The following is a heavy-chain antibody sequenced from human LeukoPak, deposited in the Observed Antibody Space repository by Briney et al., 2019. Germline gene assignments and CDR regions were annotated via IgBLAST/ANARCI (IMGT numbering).Heavy chain of an antibody. CDR3: AREHTYYFGSQTSTLDV. V-gene: IGHV4-31*03. CDR1: GASISTGGYY. Sequence: PSETLSLTCTFSGASISTGGYYWTWIRQPPGEGLEWIGYIYYTGSADYNPSLKSRLTISLDTSKNQFSLKLNSVTAADTAVYYCAREHTYYFGSQTSTLDVWGQGTAVTVSS. CDR2: IYYTGSA. J-gene: IGHJ6*02. D-gene: IGHD3-10*01.